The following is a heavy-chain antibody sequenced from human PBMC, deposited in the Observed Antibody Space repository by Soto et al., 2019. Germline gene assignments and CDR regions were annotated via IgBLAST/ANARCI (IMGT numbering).Heavy chain of an antibody. V-gene: IGHV1-45*02. Sequence: SGRVSCKASGYIFTYRYLYWVRQAPGQPLKCIEWLIPYKGNTNHAQQSQDRFSITRESSLSTVYLELRSRRSDDTGMYYCARSALDDDGYHYLDSWRQGTLVTVSS. CDR3: ARSALDDDGYHYLDS. D-gene: IGHD5-18*01. CDR2: LIPYKGNT. J-gene: IGHJ5*01. CDR1: GYIFTYRY.